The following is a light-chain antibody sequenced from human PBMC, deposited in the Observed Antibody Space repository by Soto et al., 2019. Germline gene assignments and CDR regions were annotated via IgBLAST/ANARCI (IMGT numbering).Light chain of an antibody. V-gene: IGKV1-39*01. Sequence: DILMTQAPSSLSASVGDRVTITCRTSQRITDYLNWYQQRPGNAPKLLIYAASSLQSDFPSRFSGSGSGTDFTLTIIDLQPEDCATYYCQQSYSTPYTFGQGTKLEIK. CDR3: QQSYSTPYT. CDR2: AAS. J-gene: IGKJ2*01. CDR1: QRITDY.